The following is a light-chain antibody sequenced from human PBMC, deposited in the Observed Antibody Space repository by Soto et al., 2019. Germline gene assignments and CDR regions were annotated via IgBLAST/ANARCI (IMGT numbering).Light chain of an antibody. CDR3: QSYDSSLSAVV. V-gene: IGLV1-40*01. Sequence: QSVLTQPPSVSGAPGQRVAISCTGSSSNIGAGFDVHWYQQFPGTAPKLLIYDNNNRASGVPDRFSGSKSGASASLAITGLQAEDEAEYYCQSYDSSLSAVVFGGGTKLTVL. J-gene: IGLJ2*01. CDR1: SSNIGAGFD. CDR2: DNN.